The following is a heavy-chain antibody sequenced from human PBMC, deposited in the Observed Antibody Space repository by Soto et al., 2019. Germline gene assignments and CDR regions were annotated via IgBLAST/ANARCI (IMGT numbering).Heavy chain of an antibody. D-gene: IGHD3-10*01. Sequence: QVQLVESGGGVVQPGRSLRLSCAASGFTFISYAMHWVLQAPGKGLEWVAVISFYGSTEYYADSVKGRFTISRDNFKNTVYLQMNSLRSEDTAVYYCARSRHGSGSYTHFYYGLDVWGQGTTVTVSS. V-gene: IGHV3-30-3*01. CDR3: ARSRHGSGSYTHFYYGLDV. CDR2: ISFYGSTE. J-gene: IGHJ6*02. CDR1: GFTFISYA.